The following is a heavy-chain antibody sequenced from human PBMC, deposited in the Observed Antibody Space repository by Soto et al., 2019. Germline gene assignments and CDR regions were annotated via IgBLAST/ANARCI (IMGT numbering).Heavy chain of an antibody. CDR1: GGTFSSYA. CDR3: ASGGSGSYHYIRLYYGMDV. D-gene: IGHD3-10*01. CDR2: IIPIFGTA. V-gene: IGHV1-69*06. J-gene: IGHJ6*02. Sequence: QVQLVQSGAEVKKPGSSVNVSCKASGGTFSSYAISWVRQAPGQGLEWMGGIIPIFGTANYAQKFQGRVTITADKSTSTAYMELSSLRSDDTAAYYCASGGSGSYHYIRLYYGMDVWGQGTTVTVSS.